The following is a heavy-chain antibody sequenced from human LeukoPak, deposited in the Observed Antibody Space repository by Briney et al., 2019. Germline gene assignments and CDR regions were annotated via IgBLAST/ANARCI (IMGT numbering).Heavy chain of an antibody. CDR2: IDPNSGDT. CDR1: GYTFTGYY. V-gene: IGHV1-2*02. CDR3: ARGDIGSVDY. D-gene: IGHD3-16*01. Sequence: ASVKVSCKASGYTFTGYYMHWVRQAPGQGLEWMGWIDPNSGDTNYAQKFQGRVTMTRDTSISTAYMELSRLRSDHTAVYYCARGDIGSVDYWGQGTLVTVSS. J-gene: IGHJ4*02.